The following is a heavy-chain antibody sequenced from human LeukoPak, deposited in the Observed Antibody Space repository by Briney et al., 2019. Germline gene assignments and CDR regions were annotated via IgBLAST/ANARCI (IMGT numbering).Heavy chain of an antibody. V-gene: IGHV4-34*01. D-gene: IGHD6-19*01. J-gene: IGHJ1*01. CDR1: GGSFSGYY. Sequence: SETLSLTCAVYGGSFSGYYWSWIRQPPGKGLEWIGEINHSGSTNYNPSLKSRATMSVDTSKNQFSLKLSSVTAADTAVYYCARGVYSSGWYKEAEYFQHWGQGTLVTVSS. CDR2: INHSGST. CDR3: ARGVYSSGWYKEAEYFQH.